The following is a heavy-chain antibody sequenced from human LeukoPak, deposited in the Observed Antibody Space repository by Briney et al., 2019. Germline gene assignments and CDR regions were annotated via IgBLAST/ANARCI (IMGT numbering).Heavy chain of an antibody. CDR2: IYYSGST. CDR3: ARDYYDSSGYLDY. Sequence: SETLSPTCTVSGGSITSGDYYWTWIRQPPGKGLEWIGYIYYSGSTYYNPSLKSRVTISVDTSKNQFSLKLSSVTAADTAVYYCARDYYDSSGYLDYWGQGALVTVSS. D-gene: IGHD3-22*01. V-gene: IGHV4-30-4*08. CDR1: GGSITSGDYY. J-gene: IGHJ4*02.